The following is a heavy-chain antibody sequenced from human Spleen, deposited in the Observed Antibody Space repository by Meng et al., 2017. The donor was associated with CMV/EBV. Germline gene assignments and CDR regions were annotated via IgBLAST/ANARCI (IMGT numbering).Heavy chain of an antibody. J-gene: IGHJ6*02. CDR1: GFTVSSNY. Sequence: GESLKISCAASGFTVSSNYMSWVRQAPGKGLEWVSVIYSGGSTYYADSVKGRFTISRDNSKNTLYLQMNSLRAKDTAVYYCAYSSSYYYYGMDVWGQGTTVTVSS. CDR3: AYSSSYYYYGMDV. CDR2: IYSGGST. D-gene: IGHD6-6*01. V-gene: IGHV3-53*01.